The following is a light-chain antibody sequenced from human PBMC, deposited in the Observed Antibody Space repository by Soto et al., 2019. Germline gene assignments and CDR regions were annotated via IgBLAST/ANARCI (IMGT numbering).Light chain of an antibody. Sequence: QSVLTQPPSASGTPGQRVTISCSGSSSNIGNNYVSWYQQLPGTAPKLLIYDNNKRPSGIPDRFSGSKSGTSATLGITGLQTGDEADYYCGTWDSSLSAVLIGGGTKLTVL. J-gene: IGLJ2*01. CDR3: GTWDSSLSAVL. CDR2: DNN. V-gene: IGLV1-51*01. CDR1: SSNIGNNY.